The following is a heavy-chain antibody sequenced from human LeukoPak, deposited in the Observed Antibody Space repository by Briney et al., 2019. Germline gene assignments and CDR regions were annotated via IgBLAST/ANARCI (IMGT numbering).Heavy chain of an antibody. CDR1: GFTFSSYW. CDR2: INTDGSST. J-gene: IGHJ4*02. D-gene: IGHD3/OR15-3a*01. V-gene: IGHV3-74*01. Sequence: GGSLRLSCAASGFTFSSYWMHWVRQAPGKGLVWVSRINTDGSSTSYADSVKGRFTISRDNAKNTLYLQMNSLRADDTAVYFCARGGLGSFDYWGQGTLVTVSS. CDR3: ARGGLGSFDY.